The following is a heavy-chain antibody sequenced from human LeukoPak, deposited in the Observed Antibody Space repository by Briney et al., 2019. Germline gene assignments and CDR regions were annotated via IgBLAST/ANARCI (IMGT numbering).Heavy chain of an antibody. CDR2: LNRSGATA. CDR3: AREGGSRSYYLPLMDV. J-gene: IGHJ6*02. V-gene: IGHV3-23*01. Sequence: PGESLRLSCAASGFTFSSSALSWVRQPPGKGLEWVSVLNRSGATAFYADSVLGRFTVARDNSNNTLYLQLSSLRAEDTAVYYCAREGGSRSYYLPLMDVWGQGTTVTV. CDR1: GFTFSSSA. D-gene: IGHD3-10*01.